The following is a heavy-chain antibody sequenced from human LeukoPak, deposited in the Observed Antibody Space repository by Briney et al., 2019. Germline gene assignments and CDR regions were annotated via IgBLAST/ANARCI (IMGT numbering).Heavy chain of an antibody. V-gene: IGHV3-23*01. J-gene: IGHJ4*02. D-gene: IGHD1-26*01. Sequence: GGSLRLSCAASGFTVSDYSMAWVRQAPGKGLEWVSAISGSGSYTDYADSVKGRFTISRDNSKNTLYLQMNSLRAEDTAVYYCAKENGAHNDYWGQGTLVTVSS. CDR2: ISGSGSYT. CDR3: AKENGAHNDY. CDR1: GFTVSDYS.